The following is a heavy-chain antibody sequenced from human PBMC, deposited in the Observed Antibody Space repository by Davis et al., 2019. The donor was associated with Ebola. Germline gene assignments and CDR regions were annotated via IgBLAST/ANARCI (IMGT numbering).Heavy chain of an antibody. CDR1: GFTFSSYW. CDR2: IKQDGSEK. D-gene: IGHD3-3*01. V-gene: IGHV3-7*01. J-gene: IGHJ4*02. Sequence: GSLRLSCAASGFTFSSYWMSWVRQAPGKGLEWVANIKQDGSEKYYVDSVKGRFTISRDNAKNSLYLQMNSLRAEDTAVYYCARDGELNDFWSGYFDYWGQGTLVTVSS. CDR3: ARDGELNDFWSGYFDY.